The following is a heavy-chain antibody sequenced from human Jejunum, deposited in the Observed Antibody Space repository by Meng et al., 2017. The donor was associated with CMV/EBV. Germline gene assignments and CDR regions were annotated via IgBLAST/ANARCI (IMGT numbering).Heavy chain of an antibody. V-gene: IGHV3-74*01. CDR1: GLTFSSHW. D-gene: IGHD1-26*01. CDR2: INGAGSDI. J-gene: IGHJ4*02. CDR3: VRAGSGNAYGLFDY. Sequence: GLTFSSHWMHWVRQGPGKGLVWVSRINGAGSDISYADSVKGRFTISRDNAENTLYLQMNSLRAEDMAVYYCVRAGSGNAYGLFDYWGQGTLVTVSS.